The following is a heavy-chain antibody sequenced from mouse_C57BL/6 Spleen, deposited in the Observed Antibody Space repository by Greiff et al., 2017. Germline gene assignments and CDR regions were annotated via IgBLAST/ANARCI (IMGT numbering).Heavy chain of an antibody. J-gene: IGHJ4*01. V-gene: IGHV7-4*01. Sequence: EVNVVESGGGLVQPGASLRLSCAASGFTFTDYYMSWVRQPPGKAPEWLALIRNIANGYTTEYTASVKGRFTISRDNSQNILYLQRNTLRAEDSATYYCVKAGYGNYVAMDYWGQGTSVTVSS. CDR1: GFTFTDYY. CDR2: IRNIANGYTT. CDR3: VKAGYGNYVAMDY. D-gene: IGHD2-10*02.